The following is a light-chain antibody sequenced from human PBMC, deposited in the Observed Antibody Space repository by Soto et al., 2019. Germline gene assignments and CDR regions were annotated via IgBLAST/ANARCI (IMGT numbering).Light chain of an antibody. CDR2: EVG. CDR1: SSDVGGYDY. Sequence: QSALTQPRSVSGSPGQSVTISCTGTSSDVGGYDYVSWYQQHPGKAPKLMIYEVGNRPSGVSNRFSGSKSGNTASLTISGLQAEDEADYYCSPYTRSSTQAFGTGTKVTVL. CDR3: SPYTRSSTQA. V-gene: IGLV2-14*01. J-gene: IGLJ1*01.